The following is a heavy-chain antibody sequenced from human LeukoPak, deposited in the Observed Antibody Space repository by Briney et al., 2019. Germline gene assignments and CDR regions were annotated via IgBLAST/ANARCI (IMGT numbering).Heavy chain of an antibody. J-gene: IGHJ6*04. CDR1: GFTFSSYW. CDR3: ARGQEWELMPLDV. Sequence: GGSLRLSCAASGFTFSSYWMSWVRQAPGKGLEWVANIKQDGSEKYYVDSVKGRFTISRDNAKNSLYLQMNSLRAEDTAVYYCARGQEWELMPLDVWGKGTTVTVSS. V-gene: IGHV3-7*01. CDR2: IKQDGSEK. D-gene: IGHD1-26*01.